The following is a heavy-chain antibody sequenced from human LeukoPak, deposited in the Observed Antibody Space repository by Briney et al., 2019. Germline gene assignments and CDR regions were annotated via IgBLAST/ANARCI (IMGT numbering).Heavy chain of an antibody. D-gene: IGHD6-19*01. CDR2: IYYSGST. V-gene: IGHV4-59*01. CDR1: GGSISSYY. Sequence: SETLSLTCTVSGGSISSYYWSWIRQPPGKGLEWIGYIYYSGSTNYNPSLKSRVTISVDTSKNQFSLKLSSVTAADTAVYYCASGWYGLYYYYMDVWGKGTTVTISS. J-gene: IGHJ6*03. CDR3: ASGWYGLYYYYMDV.